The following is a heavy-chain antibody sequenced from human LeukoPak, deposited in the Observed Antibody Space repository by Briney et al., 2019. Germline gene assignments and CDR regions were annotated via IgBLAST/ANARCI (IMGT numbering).Heavy chain of an antibody. CDR2: VSPKTGDR. Sequence: ASVKVSCKASGYSSSNFHINWVRQASGQGLEWIGWVSPKTGDRGYALKFQGRVTMTSDTSETTVYMEVRSLTSEDTAVYYCARHFYGSGTYYHFDYWGQGTLVTVSS. J-gene: IGHJ4*02. CDR3: ARHFYGSGTYYHFDY. D-gene: IGHD3-10*01. V-gene: IGHV1-8*01. CDR1: GYSSSNFH.